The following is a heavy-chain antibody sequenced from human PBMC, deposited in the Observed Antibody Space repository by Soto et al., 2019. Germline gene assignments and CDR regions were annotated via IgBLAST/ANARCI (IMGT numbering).Heavy chain of an antibody. CDR1: GFSVSNNY. CDR3: ARDEWLALQH. D-gene: IGHD6-19*01. Sequence: GGSLRLSCAASGFSVSNNYMSWVRQAPGKGLEWVSIIYSGGDTHYADSVKGRFTISRDNSKNTLYLQMNSLRVEDTAVYYCARDEWLALQHWGQGTLVTVSS. V-gene: IGHV3-53*01. J-gene: IGHJ1*01. CDR2: IYSGGDT.